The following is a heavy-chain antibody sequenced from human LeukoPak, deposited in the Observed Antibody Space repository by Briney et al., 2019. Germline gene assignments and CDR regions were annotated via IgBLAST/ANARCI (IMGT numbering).Heavy chain of an antibody. CDR3: ARYGAPTETDSMLDY. CDR2: IYPGDSET. Sequence: GESLKISSKGSGYGFTRNWIGWVRRMPGKGMEWMGIIYPGDSETTYSPSFQGQGTISADKSITTAYLQWDSLKASDTAMYYCARYGAPTETDSMLDYWGQGTLVTVSS. J-gene: IGHJ4*02. D-gene: IGHD2-8*01. V-gene: IGHV5-51*01. CDR1: GYGFTRNW.